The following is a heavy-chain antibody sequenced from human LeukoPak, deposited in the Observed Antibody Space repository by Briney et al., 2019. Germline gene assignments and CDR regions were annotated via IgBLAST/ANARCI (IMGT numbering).Heavy chain of an antibody. CDR3: AKDYGSGDTGGY. J-gene: IGHJ4*02. CDR2: ISYDGKNK. V-gene: IGHV3-30*18. CDR1: GFTFSHFG. D-gene: IGHD3-10*01. Sequence: GRSLRLSCAASGFTFSHFGMQWVPQAPGRGLEWVAVISYDGKNKYYADSVKGRFTISRDNSKNTLYLQMNSLRAEDTAVYYCAKDYGSGDTGGYWGQGTLVTVSS.